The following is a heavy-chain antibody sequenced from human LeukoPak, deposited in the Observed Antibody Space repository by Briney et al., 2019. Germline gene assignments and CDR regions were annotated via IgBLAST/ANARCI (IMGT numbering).Heavy chain of an antibody. J-gene: IGHJ4*02. D-gene: IGHD4-23*01. CDR1: GFTFSSYS. Sequence: TGGSLRLFCAPSGFTFSSYSMNWARQAPGEGLEWVSSISSSSSYIYYADSVKGRFTISRDNAKNSLYLQMNSLRAEATAVYYCARDSGNPRHFDYWGQGTLVTVSS. V-gene: IGHV3-21*01. CDR3: ARDSGNPRHFDY. CDR2: ISSSSSYI.